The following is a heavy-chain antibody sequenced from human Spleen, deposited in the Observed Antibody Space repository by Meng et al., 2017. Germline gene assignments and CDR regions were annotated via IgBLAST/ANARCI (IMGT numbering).Heavy chain of an antibody. D-gene: IGHD5-24*01. CDR2: ISNDGNNQ. V-gene: IGHV3-30*18. J-gene: IGHJ4*02. Sequence: QVHLVESGGGVVQPGRSLRLSCAASGFTFGSYGRPWVRQAPGKGLEWVAIISNDGNNQNYADSVKGRFTISRDNSKNMLYLQMNSLRAQDTAVYYCTKAVATMGYHFDYWGQGTLVTVSS. CDR1: GFTFGSYG. CDR3: TKAVATMGYHFDY.